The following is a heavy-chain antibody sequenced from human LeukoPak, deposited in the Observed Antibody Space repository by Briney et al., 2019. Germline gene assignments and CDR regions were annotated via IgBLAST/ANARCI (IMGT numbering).Heavy chain of an antibody. CDR3: ARASRDGYIKASM. D-gene: IGHD5-24*01. J-gene: IGHJ4*02. Sequence: ASVKVSCKASGYTFTSYYMYWVRQAPGQGLEWMGIINPSGGSTSYAQKFQGRVTMTRDTSTSTVYMELSSLRSEDTAVYYCARASRDGYIKASMWGQGTLVTVSS. CDR2: INPSGGST. V-gene: IGHV1-46*01. CDR1: GYTFTSYY.